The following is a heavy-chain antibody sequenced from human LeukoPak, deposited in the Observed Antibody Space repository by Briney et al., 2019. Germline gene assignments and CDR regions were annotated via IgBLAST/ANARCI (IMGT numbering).Heavy chain of an antibody. D-gene: IGHD3-10*01. Sequence: TSETLSLTCTVSRGSSSYYWGWIRQPPGKGLEWIGSIYFSGSTYYNPSLKSRVTISVDTSRNQFSLRLSSATAADTAVYYCARSSGSYLYYGMDVWGQGTTVTVSS. CDR2: IYFSGST. CDR3: ARSSGSYLYYGMDV. CDR1: RGSSSYY. V-gene: IGHV4-39*07. J-gene: IGHJ6*02.